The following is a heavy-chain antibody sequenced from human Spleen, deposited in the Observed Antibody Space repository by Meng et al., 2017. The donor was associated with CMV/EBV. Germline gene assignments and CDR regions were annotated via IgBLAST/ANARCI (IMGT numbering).Heavy chain of an antibody. CDR2: MNPDSGNT. CDR3: ALYPDCSSGSCPFDY. Sequence: SGYTLTSDDSNWVRQATGQGLEWMGWMNPDSGNTGYAQRFQGRVTMTTNTSISTAYMELSSLRSEDTAVYYCALYPDCSSGSCPFDYWGQGTLVTVSS. V-gene: IGHV1-8*01. D-gene: IGHD2-15*01. J-gene: IGHJ4*02. CDR1: GYTLTSDD.